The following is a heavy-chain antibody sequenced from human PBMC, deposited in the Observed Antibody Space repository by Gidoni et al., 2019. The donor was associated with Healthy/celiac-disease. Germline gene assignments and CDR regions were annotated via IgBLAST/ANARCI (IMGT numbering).Heavy chain of an antibody. D-gene: IGHD1-26*01. J-gene: IGHJ4*02. CDR3: ARDSGGSGSYFY. V-gene: IGHV3-48*01. Sequence: EVQLVESGGGLVQPGGSLRLACAASGLTFSSYSMNWVRQAPGKGLEWVSYISSSSSTIYYADSVKGRFTISRDNAKNSLYLQMNSLRAEDTAVYYCARDSGGSGSYFYWGQGTLVTVSS. CDR1: GLTFSSYS. CDR2: ISSSSSTI.